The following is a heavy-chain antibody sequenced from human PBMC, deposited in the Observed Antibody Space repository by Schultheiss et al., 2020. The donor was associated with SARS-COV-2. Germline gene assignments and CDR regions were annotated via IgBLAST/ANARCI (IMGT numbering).Heavy chain of an antibody. Sequence: SGPTLVKPTQTLTLTCTFSGFSLSTSGAAVGWIRQPPGKALEWLARIDWDDDKRYSPSLKSRLTITKDTSKNQVVLTMTNMDPVDTATYYCAHRQVRQQLVRGYFQHWGQGTLVTVAS. V-gene: IGHV2-5*02. CDR2: IDWDDDK. D-gene: IGHD6-13*01. J-gene: IGHJ1*01. CDR3: AHRQVRQQLVRGYFQH. CDR1: GFSLSTSGAA.